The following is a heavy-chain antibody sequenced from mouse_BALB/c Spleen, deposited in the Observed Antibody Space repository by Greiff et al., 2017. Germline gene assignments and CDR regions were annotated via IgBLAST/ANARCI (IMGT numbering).Heavy chain of an antibody. CDR3: ARWDTTVDFDY. CDR2: INPYNDGT. CDR1: GYTFTSYV. D-gene: IGHD1-1*01. V-gene: IGHV1-14*01. J-gene: IGHJ2*01. Sequence: VQLKESGPELVKPGASVKMSCKASGYTFTSYVMHWVKQKPGQGLEWIGYINPYNDGTKYNEKFKGKATLTSDKSSSTAYMELSSLTSEDSAVYYCARWDTTVDFDYWGQGTTLTVSS.